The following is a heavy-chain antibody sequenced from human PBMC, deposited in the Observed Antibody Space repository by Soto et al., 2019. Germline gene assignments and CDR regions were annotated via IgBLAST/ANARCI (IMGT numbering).Heavy chain of an antibody. CDR2: INQDGSEK. CDR3: ARANT. Sequence: EVQLVESGGGLVKPGGSLRLSCAASGFTFRSDWMSWVRQAPGKGLEWVANINQDGSEKKYVDSVKGRFTISRDNAKNSLYLQMNSLRSEDTAVYYCARANTWGQGTLVTVSS. V-gene: IGHV3-7*03. CDR1: GFTFRSDW. J-gene: IGHJ4*02.